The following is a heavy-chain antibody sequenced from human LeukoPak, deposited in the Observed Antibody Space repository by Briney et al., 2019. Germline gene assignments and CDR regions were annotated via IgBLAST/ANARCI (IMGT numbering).Heavy chain of an antibody. J-gene: IGHJ1*01. V-gene: IGHV3-30*02. Sequence: PGGSLRLSCAASGFTFSSYGMHWVRQAPGKGLEWVAFIRYDGSNKYYADSVKGRLTISRDNSKNTLYLQMNSLRAEDTAVYYCAKLTGHDYGDYAIQHWGQGTLVTVSS. CDR1: GFTFSSYG. D-gene: IGHD4-17*01. CDR3: AKLTGHDYGDYAIQH. CDR2: IRYDGSNK.